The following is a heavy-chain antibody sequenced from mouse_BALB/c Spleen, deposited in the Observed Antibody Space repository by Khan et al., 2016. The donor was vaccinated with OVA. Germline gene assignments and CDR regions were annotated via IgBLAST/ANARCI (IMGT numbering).Heavy chain of an antibody. CDR1: GFSLTNYG. CDR2: ICAGGST. D-gene: IGHD1-3*01. V-gene: IGHV2-9*02. J-gene: IGHJ2*01. Sequence: VKLEESGPGLVAPSQTLSITCTVSGFSLTNYGVHWVRQPPGKGLEWLGVICAGGSTNYYSALMSRLSISKDNTKSQVFLKMNSLEDDDTAMYYCDRLEDIWGQGTTLTVSS. CDR3: DRLEDI.